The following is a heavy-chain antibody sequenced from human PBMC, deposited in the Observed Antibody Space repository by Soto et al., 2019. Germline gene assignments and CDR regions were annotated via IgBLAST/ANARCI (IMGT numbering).Heavy chain of an antibody. Sequence: QVQLVQSGAEVKKPGASVKVSCKASGYACTSYDINWVRQATGQGLEWMGWMNPNSGNTGYGQKFQGRVTMTRNTSISTAYMELSSLRSDDTAVYYCTRELYSTVRFDPWGQGTLVTVSS. D-gene: IGHD6-13*01. V-gene: IGHV1-8*01. CDR3: TRELYSTVRFDP. CDR1: GYACTSYD. J-gene: IGHJ5*02. CDR2: MNPNSGNT.